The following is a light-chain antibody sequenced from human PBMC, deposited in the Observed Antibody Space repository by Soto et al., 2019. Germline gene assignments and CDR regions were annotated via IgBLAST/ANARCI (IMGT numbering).Light chain of an antibody. V-gene: IGKV1-5*01. CDR2: DAS. CDR1: QSISSW. Sequence: DLQMTQSPSTLSASVGDRVTITCRASQSISSWLAWYQQKPGKAPKLLIYDASSLESGVPSRFSGSGSGTEFTLTISSLEPDDFATYYCQQYNGYSRTFGQGTKVAIK. CDR3: QQYNGYSRT. J-gene: IGKJ1*01.